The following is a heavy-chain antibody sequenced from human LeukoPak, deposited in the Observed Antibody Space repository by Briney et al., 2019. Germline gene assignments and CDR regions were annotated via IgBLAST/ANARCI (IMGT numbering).Heavy chain of an antibody. CDR3: AREAVVVPNYYYQYYMDV. CDR1: GFTFSSYA. Sequence: GGSLRLSCAASGFTFSSYAMSWVRQAPGKGLEWVSAISGSGGSTYYADSVKGRFTISRDNSKNTLYLQMNSLRAEDTAVYFCAREAVVVPNYYYQYYMDVWGKGTTVTVSS. V-gene: IGHV3-23*01. CDR2: ISGSGGST. D-gene: IGHD2-2*01. J-gene: IGHJ6*03.